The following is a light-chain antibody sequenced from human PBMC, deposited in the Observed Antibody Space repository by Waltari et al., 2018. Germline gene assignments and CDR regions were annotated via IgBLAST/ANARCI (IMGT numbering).Light chain of an antibody. CDR3: QQYNSYWT. J-gene: IGKJ1*01. Sequence: ITCRASQSISSWLAWYQQKPGKAPKRLSYKASSLESGVPSRFSGSGSGTEFTLTISSLQPDDFATYYCQQYNSYWTFGQGTKVEIK. V-gene: IGKV1-5*03. CDR1: QSISSW. CDR2: KAS.